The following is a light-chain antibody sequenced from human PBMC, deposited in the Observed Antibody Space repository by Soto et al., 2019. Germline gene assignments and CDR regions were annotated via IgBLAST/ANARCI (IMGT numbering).Light chain of an antibody. V-gene: IGKV3-11*01. CDR3: QQRSDWPST. CDR2: DAS. Sequence: EIVLTQSPATLSLSPRERATLSCRASQSVSSYLVWYQQKPGQVPRLLIYDASNRATGIPARFGGSGSGTDFTLTISGLEPEDSAVYYCQQRSDWPSTFGGGTKVEIK. CDR1: QSVSSY. J-gene: IGKJ4*01.